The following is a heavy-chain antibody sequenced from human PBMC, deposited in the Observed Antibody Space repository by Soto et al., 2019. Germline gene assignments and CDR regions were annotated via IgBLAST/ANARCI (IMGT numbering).Heavy chain of an antibody. CDR1: GFTFTRYS. J-gene: IGHJ4*02. V-gene: IGHV3-21*06. CDR3: ARESEDLTSNLDY. Sequence: EVQLVESGGGLVKPGGSLRLSCAASGFTFTRYSMNWVRQAPGKGLEWFSSISRTTKYIYYGDSMKGRFTISRDNAKNSLYLEMNSLRAEDTAVYYCARESEDLTSNLDYWGQGTLVTVSS. CDR2: ISRTTKYI.